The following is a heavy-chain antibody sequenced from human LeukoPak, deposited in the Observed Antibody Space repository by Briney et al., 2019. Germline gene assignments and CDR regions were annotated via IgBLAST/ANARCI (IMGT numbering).Heavy chain of an antibody. CDR2: ISGSGGST. CDR1: GFTFSSYA. V-gene: IGHV3-23*01. Sequence: PGGSLRLSCAASGFTFSSYAMSWVRQAPGKGLEWVSAISGSGGSTYYADSVKGRFTISRDSSKNTLYLQMNSLRAEDTAVYYCAKDWGGSGAFDYWGQGTLVTVSS. J-gene: IGHJ4*02. D-gene: IGHD3-10*01. CDR3: AKDWGGSGAFDY.